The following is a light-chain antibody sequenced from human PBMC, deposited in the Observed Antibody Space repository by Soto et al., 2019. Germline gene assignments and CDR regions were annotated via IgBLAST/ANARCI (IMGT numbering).Light chain of an antibody. CDR3: QQLNSYSWT. CDR1: QGISSY. Sequence: IQLTQSPSSLSASVGDRVTITCRASQGISSYLAWYQQKPGKAPKLLIYAASTLQSGVPSRFSGSGSGTDFTLTISSLQPEYFATYYCQQLNSYSWTFGQGTKVEIK. CDR2: AAS. V-gene: IGKV1-9*01. J-gene: IGKJ1*01.